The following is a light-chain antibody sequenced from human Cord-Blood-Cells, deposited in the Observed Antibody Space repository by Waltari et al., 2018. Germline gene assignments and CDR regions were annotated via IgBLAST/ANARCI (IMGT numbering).Light chain of an antibody. CDR3: QQSYSTPHT. V-gene: IGKV1-39*01. J-gene: IGKJ2*01. CDR2: AAS. Sequence: DIQMTQSPSSLSASVGDRVTITCRASQSISSYLNWYQQKPGKATKLLIYAASSLQSGVPSMFSGSGSVTDFTLTISSLQPEDFATYYCQQSYSTPHTFGQGTKLEIK. CDR1: QSISSY.